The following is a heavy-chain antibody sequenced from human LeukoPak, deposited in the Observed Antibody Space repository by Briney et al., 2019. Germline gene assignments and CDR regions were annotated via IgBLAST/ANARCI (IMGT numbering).Heavy chain of an antibody. CDR2: IYTSGST. CDR1: GFTVSSNY. Sequence: GSLRLSCAVSGFTVSSNYMSWIRQPAGKGLEWIGRIYTSGSTNYNPSLKSRVTMSVDTSKNQFSLKLSSVTAADTAVYYCARDFPSDYWGQGTLVTVSS. CDR3: ARDFPSDY. V-gene: IGHV4-4*07. J-gene: IGHJ4*02.